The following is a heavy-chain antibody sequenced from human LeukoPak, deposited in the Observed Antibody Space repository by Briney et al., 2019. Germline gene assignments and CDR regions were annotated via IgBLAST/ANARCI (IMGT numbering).Heavy chain of an antibody. CDR1: AFTFSSYS. D-gene: IGHD5-18*01. J-gene: IGHJ4*02. CDR2: ISWGSNVI. V-gene: IGHV3-48*02. Sequence: GGSLRLSCTASAFTFSSYSMNWVRQAPGKGLEWLSYISWGSNVIYYADSVKGRFTTSRDDAKNSLFLQMNSLTDEDTAVYYCARDPGYSYALDYWGRGTLVTVSS. CDR3: ARDPGYSYALDY.